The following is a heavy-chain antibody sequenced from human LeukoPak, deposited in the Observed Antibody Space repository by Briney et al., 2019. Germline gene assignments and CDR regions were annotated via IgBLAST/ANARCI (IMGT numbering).Heavy chain of an antibody. CDR3: AKDRGIAAAKYYFDY. CDR1: GFTFSSYG. J-gene: IGHJ4*02. D-gene: IGHD6-13*01. V-gene: IGHV3-30*02. Sequence: PGGSLRLSCAASGFTFSSYGMPWVRQAPGKGLEWVAFIRYDGSNKYYADSVKGRFTISRDNSKNTLYLQMNSLRAEDTAVYYCAKDRGIAAAKYYFDYWGQGTLVTVSS. CDR2: IRYDGSNK.